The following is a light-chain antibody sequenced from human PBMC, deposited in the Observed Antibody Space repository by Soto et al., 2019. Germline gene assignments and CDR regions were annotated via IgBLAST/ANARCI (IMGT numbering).Light chain of an antibody. CDR3: QQYNNWPIT. Sequence: EIVLKQSPGTLSLSQGERATLSCSASQSVSSSYLAWYQQKPGQAPRLLIYGASTRATGIAARFSGSGSGTEFTLTISSLQSEDFAVYYCQQYNNWPITFGQGTRLENK. CDR1: QSVSSSY. V-gene: IGKV3-15*01. CDR2: GAS. J-gene: IGKJ5*01.